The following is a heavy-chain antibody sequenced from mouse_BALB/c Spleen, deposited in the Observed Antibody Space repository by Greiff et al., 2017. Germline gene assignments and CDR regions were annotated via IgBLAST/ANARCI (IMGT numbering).Heavy chain of an antibody. V-gene: IGHV5-17*02. CDR3: ARGYYGSSY. D-gene: IGHD1-1*01. J-gene: IGHJ2*01. Sequence: EVMLVESGGGLVQPGGSRKLSCAASGFTFSSFGMHWVRQAPEKGLEWVAYISSGSSTIYYADTVKGRFTISRDNPKNTLFLQMTSLRSEDTAMYYCARGYYGSSYWGQGTTLTVSS. CDR1: GFTFSSFG. CDR2: ISSGSSTI.